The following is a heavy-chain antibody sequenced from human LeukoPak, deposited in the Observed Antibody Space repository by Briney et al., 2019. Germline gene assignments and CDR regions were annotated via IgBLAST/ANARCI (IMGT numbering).Heavy chain of an antibody. V-gene: IGHV1-69*04. CDR3: ARESRGYSYGSGFDY. CDR2: IIPILGIA. J-gene: IGHJ4*02. CDR1: GGTFSSYA. D-gene: IGHD5-18*01. Sequence: SVKVSCKASGGTFSSYAISWVRQAPGQGLEWMGRIIPILGIANYAQKFQGRVTITADKSTGTAYMELSSLRSEDTAVYYCARESRGYSYGSGFDYWGQGTLVTVSS.